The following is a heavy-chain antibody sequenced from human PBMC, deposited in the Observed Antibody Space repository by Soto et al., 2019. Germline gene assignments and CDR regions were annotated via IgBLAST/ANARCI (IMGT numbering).Heavy chain of an antibody. CDR2: ISSDGSNK. V-gene: IGHV3-30-3*01. D-gene: IGHD3-22*01. CDR3: ASPDSYFEY. Sequence: VGSLRLSCAASGFTFSSFAMHWVRQAPGKRLEWVAVISSDGSNKYYADSVKGRFTISRDNSKNTLYLQMNSLRAEDTAVYYCASPDSYFEYWGQGTLVTVSS. CDR1: GFTFSSFA. J-gene: IGHJ4*02.